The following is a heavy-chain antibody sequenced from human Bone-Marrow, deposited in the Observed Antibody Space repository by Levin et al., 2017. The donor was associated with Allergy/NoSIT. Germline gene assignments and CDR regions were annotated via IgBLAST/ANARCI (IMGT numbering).Heavy chain of an antibody. CDR1: GGSMINYY. V-gene: IGHV4-59*01. CDR3: ARVGIGDV. Sequence: SETLSLTCSVSGGSMINYYWSWLRQPPGQGLEWIGYIFYSGNTNYNPSLKSRVTISIDTSKKQFSLNLRSVTAADTAVYYCARVGIGDVWGKGTTVTVS. CDR2: IFYSGNT. J-gene: IGHJ6*03. D-gene: IGHD2/OR15-2a*01.